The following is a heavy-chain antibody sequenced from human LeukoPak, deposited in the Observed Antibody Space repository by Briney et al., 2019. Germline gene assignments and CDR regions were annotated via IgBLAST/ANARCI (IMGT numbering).Heavy chain of an antibody. CDR3: ARVRYYYDSSGYYPY. CDR1: GGTFSSYA. J-gene: IGHJ4*02. CDR2: IIPMFGTA. Sequence: SVKVSCKASGGTFSSYAISWVRQAPGQGLEWMGGIIPMFGTANYAQKFQGRVTMTRDTSISTAYMELSRLRSDDTAVYYCARVRYYYDSSGYYPYWGQGTLVTVSS. D-gene: IGHD3-22*01. V-gene: IGHV1-69*05.